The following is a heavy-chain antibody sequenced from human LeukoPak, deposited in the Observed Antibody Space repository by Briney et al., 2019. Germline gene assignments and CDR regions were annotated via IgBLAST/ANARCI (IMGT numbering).Heavy chain of an antibody. J-gene: IGHJ4*02. V-gene: IGHV4-4*07. CDR1: GGSISSYY. CDR3: AREGNSGWFADPGYYFDY. Sequence: SETLSLTCTVSGGSISSYYWSWIRQPAGKGLEWIGRIYTSGSTNYNPSLKSRVTMSVDTSKNQFSLKLSSVTAADTAVYYCAREGNSGWFADPGYYFDYWGQGTLVTVSS. D-gene: IGHD6-19*01. CDR2: IYTSGST.